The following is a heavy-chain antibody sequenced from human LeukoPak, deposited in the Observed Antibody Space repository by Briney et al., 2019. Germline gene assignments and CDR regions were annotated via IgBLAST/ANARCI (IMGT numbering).Heavy chain of an antibody. D-gene: IGHD5-24*01. CDR2: ISGSGGST. Sequence: GGSLRLSCAASGFTFSSYAMSWVRQAPGKGLEWVSAISGSGGSTYYADSVKGRFTISRDNSKNTLYLQMNSLRAEDTAVHYCAKSRRDGYKYYFDYWGQGTLVTVSS. CDR3: AKSRRDGYKYYFDY. CDR1: GFTFSSYA. V-gene: IGHV3-23*01. J-gene: IGHJ4*02.